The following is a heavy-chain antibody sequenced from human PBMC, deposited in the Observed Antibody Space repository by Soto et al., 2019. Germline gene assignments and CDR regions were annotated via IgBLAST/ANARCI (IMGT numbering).Heavy chain of an antibody. CDR2: HHSDST. CDR1: GGSMRGQH. D-gene: IGHD3-16*01. CDR3: ATYTVGEGGRGY. V-gene: IGHV4-59*11. Sequence: QVQLQESGPGLVKPSETLSLTCTVSGGSMRGQHWSWIRQPPGKGLEWIGHHSDSTNYNPSLKSRITISTDTSKIQFSLTLSSVTAADTAVYYCATYTVGEGGRGYWGQGTLVTVSS. J-gene: IGHJ4*02.